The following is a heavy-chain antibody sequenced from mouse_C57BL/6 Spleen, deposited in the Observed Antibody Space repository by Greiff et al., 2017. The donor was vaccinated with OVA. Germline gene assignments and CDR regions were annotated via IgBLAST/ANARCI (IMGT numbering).Heavy chain of an antibody. CDR1: GYTFTSYW. J-gene: IGHJ4*01. CDR3: ARPDGAMDY. CDR2: IDPSDSYT. V-gene: IGHV1-59*01. Sequence: VQLQQPGAELVRPGTSVKLSCKASGYTFTSYWMHWVKQRPGQGLEWIGVIDPSDSYTNYNQKFKGKATLTVDTSSSTAYMQLSSLTSEDSAVYYCARPDGAMDYWGQGTSVTVSS.